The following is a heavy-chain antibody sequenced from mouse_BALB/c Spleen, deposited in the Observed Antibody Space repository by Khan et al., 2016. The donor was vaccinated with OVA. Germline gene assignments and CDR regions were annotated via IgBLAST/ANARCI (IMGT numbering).Heavy chain of an antibody. CDR2: ISSGGTYT. CDR3: TGVSTTTTGDYYAMDY. CDR1: GFIFSSYG. J-gene: IGHJ4*01. Sequence: EVELVESGGDLVKPGGSLKLSCAASGFIFSSYGMSWVRQTPDKRLEWVATISSGGTYTSSPDSVKGRFTIARDNAKHTPSLQLSSLTSEDTAMYYCTGVSTTTTGDYYAMDYWGQGTSVTVSS. D-gene: IGHD1-2*01. V-gene: IGHV5-6*01.